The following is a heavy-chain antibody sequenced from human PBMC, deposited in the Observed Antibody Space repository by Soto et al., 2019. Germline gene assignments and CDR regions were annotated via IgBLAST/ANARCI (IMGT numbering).Heavy chain of an antibody. CDR1: GFTFSYYY. CDR2: ISSSSGYT. J-gene: IGHJ4*02. Sequence: GGSLRLSCAASGFTFSYYYMSWIRQAPGEGLELVSFISSSSGYTTYADSVMGRFTISRDNAKNSLYLQMNSLRAEDTAVYYCXRDRYGYNYRSSHPPDYWGQGTLVTVSS. D-gene: IGHD5-18*01. CDR3: XRDRYGYNYRSSHPPDY. V-gene: IGHV3-11*06.